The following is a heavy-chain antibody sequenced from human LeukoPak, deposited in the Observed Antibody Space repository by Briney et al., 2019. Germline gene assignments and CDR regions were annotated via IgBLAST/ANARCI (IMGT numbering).Heavy chain of an antibody. J-gene: IGHJ4*02. CDR2: ISDSGGGT. V-gene: IGHV3-23*01. CDR3: AKVNADDSGGQFDS. Sequence: GGSLRLSCAASGFTFSSFPMNWVRQAPGKGLEWVSLISDSGGGTFYTPSLRGRFTISRDNSKESLYLRMRSLRPEDTAVYNSAKVNADDSGGQFDSWGRGTLVTVSS. CDR1: GFTFSSFP. D-gene: IGHD4-23*01.